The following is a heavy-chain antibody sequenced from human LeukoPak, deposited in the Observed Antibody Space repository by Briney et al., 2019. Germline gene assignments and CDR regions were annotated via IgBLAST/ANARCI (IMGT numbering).Heavy chain of an antibody. CDR2: INHSGST. CDR1: GGSFSGYY. Sequence: SGALCLTCAVSGGSFSGYYWSWIRQPPGKGLEWIGEINHSGSTNYNPSLKSRVTISVDTSKNKLSLKLSSVTAADTALYYCAVVKRAAMVTGFDYWGQGTLVTVSS. V-gene: IGHV4-34*01. J-gene: IGHJ4*02. CDR3: AVVKRAAMVTGFDY. D-gene: IGHD5-18*01.